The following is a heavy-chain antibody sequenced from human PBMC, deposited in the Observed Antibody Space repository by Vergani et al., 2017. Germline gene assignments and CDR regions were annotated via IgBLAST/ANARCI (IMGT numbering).Heavy chain of an antibody. Sequence: QVQLQQWGAGLLKPSETLSLTCAVYGGSFSGYYWSWIRQPPGKGLEWIGEINHSGSTHYNPSLKSRVTISVDTSKNQFSLKLSSVTAADTAVYYCARGPSSSWYGWFDPWGQGTLVTVSS. D-gene: IGHD6-13*01. CDR3: ARGPSSSWYGWFDP. J-gene: IGHJ5*02. CDR1: GGSFSGYY. V-gene: IGHV4-34*01. CDR2: INHSGST.